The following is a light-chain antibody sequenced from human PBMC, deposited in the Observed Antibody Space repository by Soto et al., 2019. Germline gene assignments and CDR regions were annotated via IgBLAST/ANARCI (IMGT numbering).Light chain of an antibody. Sequence: QAVVTQPPSVSGAPGQRVTISCTGSYANIGGGYDVHWYQHLPGTAPKLLVYGNVNRPSGVPDRFSGSKSDTSASLAITGLQAEDEADYYCQSYDSSLSAWVFGGGTKLTVL. V-gene: IGLV1-40*01. CDR3: QSYDSSLSAWV. J-gene: IGLJ3*02. CDR2: GNV. CDR1: YANIGGGYD.